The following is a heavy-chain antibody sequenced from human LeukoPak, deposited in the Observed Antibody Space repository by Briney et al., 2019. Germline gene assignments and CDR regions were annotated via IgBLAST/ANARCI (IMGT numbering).Heavy chain of an antibody. CDR3: ARWALYTVDAFDI. V-gene: IGHV4-59*08. CDR2: IYYSGST. Sequence: SETLSLTCTVSGGSISSYYWSWIRQPPGKGLEWIGYIYYSGSTNYNPSLKSRVTISADTSKNQFSLKLSSVTAADTAVYYCARWALYTVDAFDIWGQGTMVTVSS. D-gene: IGHD2-2*02. J-gene: IGHJ3*02. CDR1: GGSISSYY.